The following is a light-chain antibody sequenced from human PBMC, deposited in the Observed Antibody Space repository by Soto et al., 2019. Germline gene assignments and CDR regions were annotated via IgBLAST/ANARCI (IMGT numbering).Light chain of an antibody. J-gene: IGLJ3*02. CDR1: DIGSKS. V-gene: IGLV3-21*02. CDR2: DDR. CDR3: QVWDRNNNHVL. Sequence: YELTQPPSVSLAPGQTAMITCGGNDIGSKSVHWYQQRPGQAPVLVVYDDRDRPSGIPERFSGSNSGSTATLTISRVEAGDEADYYCQVWDRNNNHVLFGGGTKVTVL.